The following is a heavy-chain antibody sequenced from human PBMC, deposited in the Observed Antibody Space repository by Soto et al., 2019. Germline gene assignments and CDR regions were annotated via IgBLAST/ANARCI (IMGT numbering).Heavy chain of an antibody. D-gene: IGHD1-20*01. CDR1: GVSIGSGDYS. V-gene: IGHV4-30-2*01. J-gene: IGHJ5*02. CDR2: IYHRGNT. Sequence: QLQLQESGSGLVKPSQTLSLTCTVSGVSIGSGDYSWSWIRQPPGKGLEWLGYIYHRGNTYYNPSLESRLTMSTARSKNHLALSLRSATAADTAMYYRASSKYNMVEGPKWFDPWGQGILDIVSS. CDR3: ASSKYNMVEGPKWFDP.